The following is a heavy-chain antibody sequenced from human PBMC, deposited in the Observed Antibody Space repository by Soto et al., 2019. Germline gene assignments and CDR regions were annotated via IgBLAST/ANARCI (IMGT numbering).Heavy chain of an antibody. Sequence: LSLTCTVSGGSISSYYWSWIRQPPGKGLEWIGYIYYSGSTNYNPSLKSRVTISVDTSKNQFSLKLSYVTAADTAVYYCARGVVRFLEWSNYYYYMDVWGKGTTVTVSS. CDR3: ARGVVRFLEWSNYYYYMDV. D-gene: IGHD3-3*01. J-gene: IGHJ6*03. V-gene: IGHV4-59*01. CDR1: GGSISSYY. CDR2: IYYSGST.